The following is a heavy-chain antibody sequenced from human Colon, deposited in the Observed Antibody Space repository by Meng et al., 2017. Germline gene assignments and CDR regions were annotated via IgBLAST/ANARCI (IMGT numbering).Heavy chain of an antibody. Sequence: QVQLQESGPGLVKSLQTLSLTCTVSGGSIDSRDYYWSWIRQTPGKGLEWIGYIHHSGTTSYNPSLRSRLTISLDTSKKQFSLRLTSVSTADTAVYFCAREERFYFGSESQYNWFDPWGQGTLVTVSS. D-gene: IGHD3-10*01. V-gene: IGHV4-30-4*01. CDR1: GGSIDSRDYY. J-gene: IGHJ5*02. CDR2: IHHSGTT. CDR3: AREERFYFGSESQYNWFDP.